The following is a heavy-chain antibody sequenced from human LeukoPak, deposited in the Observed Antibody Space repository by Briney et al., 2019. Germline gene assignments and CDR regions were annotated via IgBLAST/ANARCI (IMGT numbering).Heavy chain of an antibody. CDR1: GYTFTSYG. V-gene: IGHV1-18*01. Sequence: ASVKVSCKASGYTFTSYGISWVRQAPGQGLEWMGWISAYNGNTNYAQKLQGRVTMTTDTSTSTAYMELRSLRSDDTAVYYCARNILTRFGELLSYYYYMDVWGKGTTVTVSS. CDR3: ARNILTRFGELLSYYYYMDV. J-gene: IGHJ6*03. CDR2: ISAYNGNT. D-gene: IGHD3-10*02.